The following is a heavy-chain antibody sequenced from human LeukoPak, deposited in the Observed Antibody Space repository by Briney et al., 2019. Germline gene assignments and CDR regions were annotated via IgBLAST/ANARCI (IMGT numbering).Heavy chain of an antibody. V-gene: IGHV3-33*01. CDR3: ARFTPEHSS. CDR2: IWYDGSNK. Sequence: PGRSLRLSCAASGFTFSSYGMHWVRQAPGKGLEWVAVIWYDGSNKYYADSVKGRFTISRDNSKNTLYLQMNSLRTEDTAVYYCARFTPEHSSWGQGTRVTVS. CDR1: GFTFSSYG. D-gene: IGHD3-22*01. J-gene: IGHJ4*02.